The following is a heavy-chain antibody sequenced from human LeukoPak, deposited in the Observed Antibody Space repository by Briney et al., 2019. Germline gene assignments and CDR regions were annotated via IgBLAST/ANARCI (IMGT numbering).Heavy chain of an antibody. J-gene: IGHJ4*02. CDR2: IGSKAYGGTT. D-gene: IGHD2-21*02. CDR1: GFTFGDYA. V-gene: IGHV3-49*04. Sequence: PGGSLRLSCTASGFTFGDYAMSWVRQAPGKGLEWVGFIGSKAYGGTTEYAASVKGRFTISRDDSKSIAYLQMNSLKTEDTAVYYCTRVGYCGGDCYYYFDYWGQGTLVTVSS. CDR3: TRVGYCGGDCYYYFDY.